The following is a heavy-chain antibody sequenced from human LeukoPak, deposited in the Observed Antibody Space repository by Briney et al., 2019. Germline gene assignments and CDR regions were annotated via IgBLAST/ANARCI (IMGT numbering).Heavy chain of an antibody. J-gene: IGHJ4*02. CDR1: GFTFSSYS. CDR3: TESLVH. V-gene: IGHV3-15*01. CDR2: ITSKTNGGTT. Sequence: GGSLRLSCAASGFTFSSYSMNWVRQVPGKGLEWVGRITSKTNGGTTEYAAIVKGRFTISRDDSKDTLFLQMDSLTTEDTAVYYCTESLVHWGQGARVTVSS. D-gene: IGHD6-13*01.